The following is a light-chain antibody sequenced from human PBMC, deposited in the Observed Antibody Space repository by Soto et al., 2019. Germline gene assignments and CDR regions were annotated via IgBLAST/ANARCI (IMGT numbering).Light chain of an antibody. CDR2: GAS. J-gene: IGKJ4*01. CDR1: QSVGSN. V-gene: IGKV3-15*01. CDR3: QQYNDWPLT. Sequence: EIVMTQSPATLSVSPGERATLSCRASQSVGSNLAWYQQKPGQVPRLLIYGASTRASGIPASVSGSGSGTEFTLTISSLQSEDFAVYYCQQYNDWPLTFGGGTKVEIK.